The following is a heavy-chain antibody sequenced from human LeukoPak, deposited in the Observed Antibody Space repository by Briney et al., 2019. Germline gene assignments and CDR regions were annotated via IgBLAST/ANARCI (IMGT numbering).Heavy chain of an antibody. CDR1: GGSISTSSYY. D-gene: IGHD3-22*01. Sequence: SETLSLTCTVSGGSISTSSYYWGWVRQPPGKGLEWIGNIFYSGSTYYSPSLKSRVTISLDTSKNQFSLKLSSVTAADTAVYYCARRAYYYDSSGYNIPFDYWGQGTLVTVSS. V-gene: IGHV4-39*07. J-gene: IGHJ4*02. CDR2: IFYSGST. CDR3: ARRAYYYDSSGYNIPFDY.